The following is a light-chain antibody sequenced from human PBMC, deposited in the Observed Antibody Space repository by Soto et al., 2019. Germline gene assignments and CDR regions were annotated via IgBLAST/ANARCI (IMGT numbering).Light chain of an antibody. V-gene: IGKV3-11*01. CDR1: QSVSSY. Sequence: EIVMTPSPATPSVSPGERATLSCRASQSVSSYLAWYQQKPGQAPRLLIYDASNRATGIPARFSGSGSGTDFTLTISSLEPEDFAVYYCQQRSNWPLTFGGGTKVDIK. CDR2: DAS. CDR3: QQRSNWPLT. J-gene: IGKJ4*01.